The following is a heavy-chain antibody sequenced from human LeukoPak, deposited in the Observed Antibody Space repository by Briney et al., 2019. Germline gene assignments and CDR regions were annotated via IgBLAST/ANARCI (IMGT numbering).Heavy chain of an antibody. Sequence: GGSLRLSCAACGCTFIRYTMNGVGPAPGKGLEGVSYISTSSTNIYYADSVKGRFTISRDNAKKSLYLQMNSLRDEDTAVYYCARGGCSGGNCYAAYFDYWGQGTLVTVSS. D-gene: IGHD2-15*01. CDR3: ARGGCSGGNCYAAYFDY. CDR1: GCTFIRYT. CDR2: ISTSSTNI. J-gene: IGHJ4*02. V-gene: IGHV3-48*02.